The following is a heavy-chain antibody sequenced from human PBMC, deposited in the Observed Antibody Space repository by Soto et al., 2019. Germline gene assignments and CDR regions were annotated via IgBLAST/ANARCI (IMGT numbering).Heavy chain of an antibody. D-gene: IGHD6-19*01. CDR1: GFTFSSYS. CDR3: ARDPSSGWYDLHYFDY. V-gene: IGHV3-48*01. Sequence: GGSLRLSCAASGFTFSSYSMNWVRQAPGKGLEWVSYISSSSSTIYYADSVKGRFTISRDNAKNSLYLQMNSLRAEDTAVYYCARDPSSGWYDLHYFDYWGQGTLVTVSS. CDR2: ISSSSSTI. J-gene: IGHJ4*02.